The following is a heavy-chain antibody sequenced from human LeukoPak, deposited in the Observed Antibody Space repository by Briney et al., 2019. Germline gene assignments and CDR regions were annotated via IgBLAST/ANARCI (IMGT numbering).Heavy chain of an antibody. CDR3: AKRGGTTVTTSNFHMDV. J-gene: IGHJ6*03. CDR1: GFTISSYG. Sequence: SGGSLRLSCAASGFTISSYGMHWVRQAPGKGLEWVAFIGYDGSNKYTADSARGRFTLSRDNSKDTLYLQMNSLRAEDTAVYYCAKRGGTTVTTSNFHMDVWGKGTTVTVSS. D-gene: IGHD4-17*01. V-gene: IGHV3-30*02. CDR2: IGYDGSNK.